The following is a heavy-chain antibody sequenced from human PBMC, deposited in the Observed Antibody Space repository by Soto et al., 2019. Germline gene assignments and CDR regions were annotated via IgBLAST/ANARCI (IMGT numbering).Heavy chain of an antibody. CDR1: GFSFSSYD. CDR3: AKGRETNTSAKFCFDN. Sequence: EVRLLESGGGLVQPGGSLRLSCAASGFSFSSYDMTWVRQAPGQGLEWVSSLSVTGGGPYYADSVRGRFTMSRDNSKNTLALEMSGLRADDSAVYYCAKGRETNTSAKFCFDNWGQGTLVTVSS. V-gene: IGHV3-23*01. D-gene: IGHD2-8*01. J-gene: IGHJ4*02. CDR2: LSVTGGGP.